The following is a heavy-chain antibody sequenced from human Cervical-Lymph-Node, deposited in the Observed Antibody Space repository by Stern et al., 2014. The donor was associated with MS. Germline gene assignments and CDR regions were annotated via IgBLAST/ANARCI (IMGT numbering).Heavy chain of an antibody. J-gene: IGHJ5*02. CDR1: GGSVSDSRYY. D-gene: IGHD6-13*01. Sequence: QVQLQESGPGLVKPSETLSLTCAVSGGSVSDSRYYWGWIRQPPGKGLEWIVSVSYTGSTYNNPSLKSRVTISVATTTNHFSLQLPSVTAADTALYYCSRHLPYSSSWYNWFDPWGQGTLVTVSS. CDR2: VSYTGST. CDR3: SRHLPYSSSWYNWFDP. V-gene: IGHV4-39*01.